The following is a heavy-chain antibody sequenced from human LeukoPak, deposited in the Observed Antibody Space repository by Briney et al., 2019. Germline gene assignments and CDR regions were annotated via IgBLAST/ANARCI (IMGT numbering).Heavy chain of an antibody. CDR3: ARDNYDILTGYYIEAFDI. CDR1: AYTFTSYG. J-gene: IGHJ3*02. V-gene: IGHV1-18*01. Sequence: VASVKVSCKASAYTFTSYGISWVRQAPGQGLEWMGWISAYNGNTNYAQKLQGRVTMTTDTSTSTAYMELRSLRSDDTAVYYCARDNYDILTGYYIEAFDIWGQGTMVTVSS. CDR2: ISAYNGNT. D-gene: IGHD3-9*01.